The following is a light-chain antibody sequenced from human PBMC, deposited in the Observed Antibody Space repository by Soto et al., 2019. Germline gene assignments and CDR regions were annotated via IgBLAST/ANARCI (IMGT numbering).Light chain of an antibody. CDR1: SSNIGAGYD. V-gene: IGLV1-40*01. CDR2: GNS. J-gene: IGLJ1*01. Sequence: QVGLARPSSVSPDPGKKVTISCTGSSSNIGAGYDVHWYQQLPGTAPKLLIYGNSNRPSGVPDRFSGSKSGTSASLAITGLQAEDEADYYCQSYDSSLSASYVFGTGTKSPS. CDR3: QSYDSSLSASYV.